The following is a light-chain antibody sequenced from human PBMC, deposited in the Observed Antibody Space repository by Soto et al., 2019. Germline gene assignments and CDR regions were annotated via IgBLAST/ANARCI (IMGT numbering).Light chain of an antibody. J-gene: IGLJ7*01. Sequence: QLVLTQAPSASASLGASVKLTCSLSSGHSSYTIAWHQQKPDKGPRYLMKLTSDGSHTKGDGIPDRFSGSSSGAERYLTISSLQSEDEADYYCQTWGSGIAVFGGGTQLTVL. CDR2: LTSDGSH. V-gene: IGLV4-69*01. CDR1: SGHSSYT. CDR3: QTWGSGIAV.